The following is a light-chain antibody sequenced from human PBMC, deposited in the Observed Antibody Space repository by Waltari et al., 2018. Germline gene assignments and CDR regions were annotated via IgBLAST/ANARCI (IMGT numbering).Light chain of an antibody. V-gene: IGLV7-46*01. J-gene: IGLJ3*02. CDR1: TGAVPRGQY. CDR2: DTR. Sequence: QAVVTQEPSLTVSPGGTVTLTCGPSTGAVPRGQYPYWFQQKPGQSPRTLIYDTRNKHSWTPARFSGSLLGGKAALTLSGAQPEDEAEYYCLLWYSGARWVFGGGTKLSVL. CDR3: LLWYSGARWV.